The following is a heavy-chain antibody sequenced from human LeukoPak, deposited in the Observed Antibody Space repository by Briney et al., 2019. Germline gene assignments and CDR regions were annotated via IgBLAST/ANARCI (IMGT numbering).Heavy chain of an antibody. CDR2: INHSGST. Sequence: SETLSLTCAIYGGSFSGYDWSWIRQPRGKGLEWIGEINHSGSTNYNPSLKSRVTISVDTSKNQFSLKLSSVTAADTAVYYCARIQTYYYYMDVWGKGTTVTVSS. CDR3: ARIQTYYYYMDV. CDR1: GGSFSGYD. J-gene: IGHJ6*03. V-gene: IGHV4-34*01.